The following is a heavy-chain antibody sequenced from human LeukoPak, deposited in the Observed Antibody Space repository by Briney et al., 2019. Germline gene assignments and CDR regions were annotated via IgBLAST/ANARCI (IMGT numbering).Heavy chain of an antibody. J-gene: IGHJ4*02. Sequence: GGSLRLSCAASGFTFSSYAMSWVRQAPGKGLEWVSAISGSGGSTYYADSVKGRFTISRDNSKNTLYLQMNSLRAEDTAVYYCAKRDIPYSSGPTGNYWGQGTLVTVSS. CDR3: AKRDIPYSSGPTGNY. D-gene: IGHD6-19*01. CDR1: GFTFSSYA. CDR2: ISGSGGST. V-gene: IGHV3-23*01.